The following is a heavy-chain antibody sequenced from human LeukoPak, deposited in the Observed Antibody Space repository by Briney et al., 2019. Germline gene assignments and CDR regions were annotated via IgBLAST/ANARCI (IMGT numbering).Heavy chain of an antibody. J-gene: IGHJ6*03. CDR2: IYYSGST. Sequence: SETLSLTCAVSGGSISGGGYSWSWIRQPPGKGLEWIGYIYYSGSTYYNPSLKSRVTVSVDTSKNQFSLKLSSVTAADTAVYYCASTYGEGYMDVWGKGTTVTVSS. D-gene: IGHD4-17*01. V-gene: IGHV4-30-4*07. CDR3: ASTYGEGYMDV. CDR1: GGSISGGGYS.